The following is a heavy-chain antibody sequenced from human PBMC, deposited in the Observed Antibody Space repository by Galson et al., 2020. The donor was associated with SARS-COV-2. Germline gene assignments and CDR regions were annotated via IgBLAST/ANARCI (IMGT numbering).Heavy chain of an antibody. J-gene: IGHJ4*02. V-gene: IGHV3-33*08. Sequence: GESLKISCAASGFTFSTYAMHWVRQAPGKGLEWVAVIWSDANHKYYGDSVKGRFAISRDNSKNTVNLQMNSLRVEDTAVYYCTTSIIVPGSLDYWGQGTLVSVSS. D-gene: IGHD3-22*01. CDR3: TTSIIVPGSLDY. CDR2: IWSDANHK. CDR1: GFTFSTYA.